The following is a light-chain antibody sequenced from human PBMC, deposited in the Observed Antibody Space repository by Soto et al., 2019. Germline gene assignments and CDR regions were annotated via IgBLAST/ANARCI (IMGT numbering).Light chain of an antibody. J-gene: IGLJ1*01. V-gene: IGLV2-14*01. CDR3: SSYTSSSTQV. CDR1: SSDVGGYNY. Sequence: QSALTQPASVSGSPGQSITISCTGTSSDVGGYNYVSWYQQHPGKVPKLLIYAVSNRPSGVPNRFSGSKSGNTASLTISGLQAEDEADYYCSSYTSSSTQVFGTGTKVTVL. CDR2: AVS.